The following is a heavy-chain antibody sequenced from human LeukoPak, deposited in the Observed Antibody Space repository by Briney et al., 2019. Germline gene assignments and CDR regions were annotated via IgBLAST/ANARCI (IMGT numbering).Heavy chain of an antibody. Sequence: ASVKVSCKASGYTFTSYGISSVRQAPGQGLEWMGWISAYNGNTNYAQKLQGRVTMTTDTSTSTAYMELRSLRSDDTAVYYCAREAQAVAGRNYYYGMDVWGQGTTVTVSS. CDR1: GYTFTSYG. D-gene: IGHD6-19*01. CDR2: ISAYNGNT. CDR3: AREAQAVAGRNYYYGMDV. J-gene: IGHJ6*02. V-gene: IGHV1-18*01.